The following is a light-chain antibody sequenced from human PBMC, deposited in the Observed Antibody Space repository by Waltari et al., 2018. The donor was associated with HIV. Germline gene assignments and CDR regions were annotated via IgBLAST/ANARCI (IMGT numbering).Light chain of an antibody. CDR1: QSVSNY. CDR2: DAS. J-gene: IGKJ4*01. CDR3: QQRSNWPPLT. V-gene: IGKV3-11*01. Sequence: EIVLTQSPATLSLSPGERATLSCRASQSVSNYLAWYHQNPGQPPRLLIYDASNRATGIPARFSGSGSGTDFTLTISSLEPEDSAVYYCQQRSNWPPLTFGGGTKVEI.